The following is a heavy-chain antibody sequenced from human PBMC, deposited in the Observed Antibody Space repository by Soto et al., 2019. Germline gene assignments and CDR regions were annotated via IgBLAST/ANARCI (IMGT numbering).Heavy chain of an antibody. D-gene: IGHD3-16*01. V-gene: IGHV4-31*03. CDR2: FLYSGST. J-gene: IGHJ4*02. CDR1: GASIDSGGSF. Sequence: QVHLQESGPGLVTPSQTLSLTCSVSGASIDSGGSFWNWIRQRPGKGLEWIGYFLYSGSTYYNPSLKSRVTISADTSLNHFSLKVHSVTVADTAVYYCARDSEDSVGGLNSGSFADWGRGILVTVSS. CDR3: ARDSEDSVGGLNSGSFAD.